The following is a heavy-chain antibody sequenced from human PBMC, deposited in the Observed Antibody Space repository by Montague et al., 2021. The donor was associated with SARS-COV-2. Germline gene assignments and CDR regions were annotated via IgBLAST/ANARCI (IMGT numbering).Heavy chain of an antibody. J-gene: IGHJ6*02. D-gene: IGHD3-10*01. V-gene: IGHV4-34*01. Sequence: SETLSLTCAVYGASFSGYYWNFIRQTPGKGLGWLGEISHSGTTKYNPSLKSRFTISADTSKNQFSLTLTSVTAADTAVYFCARSPGRVWGLDVWGHGTTVTVSS. CDR1: GASFSGYY. CDR3: ARSPGRVWGLDV. CDR2: ISHSGTT.